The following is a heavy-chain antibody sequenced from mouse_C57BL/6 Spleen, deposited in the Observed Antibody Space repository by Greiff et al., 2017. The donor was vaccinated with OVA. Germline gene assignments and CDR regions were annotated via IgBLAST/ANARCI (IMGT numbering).Heavy chain of an antibody. V-gene: IGHV14-4*01. CDR3: DTGYWYFDD. CDR1: GYTITDDY. CDR2: IDPGNGDT. Sequence: VQLQQSGAELVRPGASVKLSCKASGYTITDDYMHWVKQRPEQGLEWIGWIDPGNGDTDYASKFKGKATITADTSSNTAYMQLSSLTSEDTAVYYCDTGYWYFDDWGTGTTVTVSS. J-gene: IGHJ1*03.